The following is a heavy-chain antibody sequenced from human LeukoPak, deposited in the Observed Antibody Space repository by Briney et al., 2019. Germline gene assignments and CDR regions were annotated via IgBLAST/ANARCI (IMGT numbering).Heavy chain of an antibody. Sequence: GGSLRLSCAASGFTFSTFAMIWVRQPPGKGLKWVSSIFPSGGEIHYADSVRGRFTISRDNSKGTVYLQMNSLRPEDTAVYYCAKDDAWLQYGNWGRGTLVTVSS. D-gene: IGHD5-24*01. V-gene: IGHV3-23*01. CDR2: IFPSGGEI. CDR1: GFTFSTFA. J-gene: IGHJ4*02. CDR3: AKDDAWLQYGN.